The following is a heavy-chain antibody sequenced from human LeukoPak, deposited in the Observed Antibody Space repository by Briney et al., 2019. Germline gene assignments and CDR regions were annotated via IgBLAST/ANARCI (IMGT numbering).Heavy chain of an antibody. Sequence: ASVKVSCKASGYTFTSYGISWVRQAPGQGFEWMGWISAYNGNTNYAQKLQGRVTMTTDTSTSTAYMELRSLRSDDTAVYYCARVPVYCSGGSCYSLNYYYGMDVWGQGTTVTDSS. V-gene: IGHV1-18*01. D-gene: IGHD2-15*01. CDR3: ARVPVYCSGGSCYSLNYYYGMDV. CDR1: GYTFTSYG. J-gene: IGHJ6*02. CDR2: ISAYNGNT.